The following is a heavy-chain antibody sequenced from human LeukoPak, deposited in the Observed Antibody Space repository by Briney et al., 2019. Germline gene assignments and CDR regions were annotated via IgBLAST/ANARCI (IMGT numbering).Heavy chain of an antibody. CDR3: ASGSSSGYDMGY. J-gene: IGHJ4*02. D-gene: IGHD5-12*01. CDR2: INHSGST. V-gene: IGHV4-34*01. Sequence: SETLSLTCAVYGGSFSGYYWSWIRQPPGKGLEWIGEINHSGSTNYNPSLKSRVIISVDTSKNQFSLKLSSVTAADTAVYCCASGSSSGYDMGYWGQGTLVTVSS. CDR1: GGSFSGYY.